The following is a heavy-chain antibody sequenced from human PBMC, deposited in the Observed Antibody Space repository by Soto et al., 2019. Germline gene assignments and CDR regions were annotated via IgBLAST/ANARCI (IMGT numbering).Heavy chain of an antibody. CDR1: GVRFSTYA. CDR3: ASYVRGPTFYLGN. J-gene: IGHJ4*02. V-gene: IGHV3-23*01. D-gene: IGHD3-10*02. Sequence: GSSLRLSCAASGVRFSTYAMSCVRQAPGKGLEWVSVISDNGGSTYYADCVKGRFTISRDSSKNKLYLRMNSLRAADTAVYYPASYVRGPTFYLGNGRQGTVVTVSS. CDR2: ISDNGGST.